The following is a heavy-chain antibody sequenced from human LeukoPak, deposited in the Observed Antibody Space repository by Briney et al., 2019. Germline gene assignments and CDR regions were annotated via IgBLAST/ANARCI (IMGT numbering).Heavy chain of an antibody. J-gene: IGHJ3*02. CDR3: AREDIVATMDAFDI. CDR1: GGSFSGYY. V-gene: IGHV4-4*07. Sequence: SETLSLTCGVYGGSFSGYYWSWIRQPAGKGLEWIGRIYTSGSTNYNPSLKSRVTMSVDTSKNQFSLKLSSVTAADTAVYYCAREDIVATMDAFDIWGQGTMVTVSS. CDR2: IYTSGST. D-gene: IGHD5-12*01.